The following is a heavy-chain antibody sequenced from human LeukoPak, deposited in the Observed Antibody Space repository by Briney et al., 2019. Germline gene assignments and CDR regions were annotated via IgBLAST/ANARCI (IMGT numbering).Heavy chain of an antibody. Sequence: ASVKVSCKASGYTFTSYGISWVRQAPGQGLEWMGWISAYNGNTNYAQKLQGRVTMTTDTSTSTAYMELRSLRSDDTAVYYCARVARYFDWLPHDYWGQGTLVTVSS. D-gene: IGHD3-9*01. CDR3: ARVARYFDWLPHDY. V-gene: IGHV1-18*01. J-gene: IGHJ4*02. CDR1: GYTFTSYG. CDR2: ISAYNGNT.